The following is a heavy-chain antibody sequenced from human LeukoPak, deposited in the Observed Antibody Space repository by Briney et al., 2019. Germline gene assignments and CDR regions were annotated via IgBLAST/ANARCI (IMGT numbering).Heavy chain of an antibody. D-gene: IGHD3-22*01. Sequence: ASVKVSCKASGYTFTSYYMHWVRQAPAQGLEWIGIINPSGGRTSYTQTFQGRVTVTRDTSTSTVYRELSSLRSEDTAVYYCARPSGYYSYFDYWGQGTLVTVSS. J-gene: IGHJ4*02. CDR1: GYTFTSYY. CDR3: ARPSGYYSYFDY. CDR2: INPSGGRT. V-gene: IGHV1-46*03.